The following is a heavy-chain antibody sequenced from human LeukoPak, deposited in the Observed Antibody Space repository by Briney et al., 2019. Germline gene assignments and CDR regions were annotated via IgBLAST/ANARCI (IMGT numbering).Heavy chain of an antibody. CDR3: ARGPTYCTSASCCFNY. V-gene: IGHV4-34*01. CDR2: INHSGST. CDR1: GGSFSSYS. Sequence: SETLSLTCAVYGGSFSSYSWSWIRQPPGKGLEWIGEINHSGSTNYIPSLKSRVTISVDTSKNRFSLKLSSVTAADTAVYYCARGPTYCTSASCCFNYWGQGTLVTVSS. D-gene: IGHD2-2*01. J-gene: IGHJ4*02.